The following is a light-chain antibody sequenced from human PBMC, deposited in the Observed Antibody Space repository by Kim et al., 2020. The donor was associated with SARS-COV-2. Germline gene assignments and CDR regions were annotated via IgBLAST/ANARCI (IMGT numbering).Light chain of an antibody. J-gene: IGKJ3*01. CDR2: GVS. CDR3: QSYYVGPPT. Sequence: ASIGDSVTRTCRASQGINNFLSWYQQKPGKPPVLLMYGVSTVEPGVPSRFSGRSSGTDFTLTISGLQPQDLGTYFCQSYYVGPPTFGPGTKVDIK. CDR1: QGINNF. V-gene: IGKV1-27*01.